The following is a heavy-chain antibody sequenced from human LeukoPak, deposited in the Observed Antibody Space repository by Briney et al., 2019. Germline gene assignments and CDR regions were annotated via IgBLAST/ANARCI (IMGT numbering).Heavy chain of an antibody. CDR2: FDPEDGET. J-gene: IGHJ5*02. V-gene: IGHV1-24*01. Sequence: ASVKVSCEVSGYTLTELSMHWVRQAPGKGLEWMGGFDPEDGETIYAQKFQGRVTMTEDTSTDTAYMELSSLRSEDTAVYYCATRGVYYYDSSGYYHNWFDPWGQGTLVTVSS. D-gene: IGHD3-22*01. CDR3: ATRGVYYYDSSGYYHNWFDP. CDR1: GYTLTELS.